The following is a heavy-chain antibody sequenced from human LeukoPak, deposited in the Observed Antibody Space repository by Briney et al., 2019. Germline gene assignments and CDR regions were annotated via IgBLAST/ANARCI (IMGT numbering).Heavy chain of an antibody. D-gene: IGHD3-22*01. V-gene: IGHV4-4*07. CDR2: MHSSGST. CDR1: DGSISSYY. J-gene: IGHJ4*02. CDR3: ARGYYDSTGYYYPSFDY. Sequence: SETLSLTCTVSDGSISSYYWNWIRQPAGKGLEWIGRMHSSGSTNYNPSFKSRVTMSVDTSNNQFSLKLRSVTAADTAMYFCARGYYDSTGYYYPSFDYWGQGTLVTVSS.